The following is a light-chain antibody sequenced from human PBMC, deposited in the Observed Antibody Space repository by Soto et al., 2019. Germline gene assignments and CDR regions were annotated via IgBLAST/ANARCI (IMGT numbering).Light chain of an antibody. J-gene: IGKJ5*01. V-gene: IGKV3-20*01. CDR1: KSVSSRY. Sequence: EIVLTQSPGTLSLSPGERATLSCRASKSVSSRYLAWYQQKPGQAPRLLIYGASSRATGIPDRFSGSGSGTDFTLTISRLGSEDFAVYYCQQYGSSPVTFGQGTRLEIK. CDR3: QQYGSSPVT. CDR2: GAS.